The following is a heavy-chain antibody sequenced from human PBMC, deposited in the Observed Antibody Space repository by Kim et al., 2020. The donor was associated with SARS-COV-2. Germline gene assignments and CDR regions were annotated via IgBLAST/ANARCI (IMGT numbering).Heavy chain of an antibody. CDR1: GFTFTSYA. V-gene: IGHV3-23*01. CDR2: ICCNGDST. Sequence: GGSLRLSCAASGFTFTSYAMNWVRQAPGKGLEWVSPICCNGDSTYYADSVKGRFTISRDNSKNTLYLQMNSLRAEDTAIYYCAKDIYGYYDMDGWGEGTTVTVSS. J-gene: IGHJ6*04. D-gene: IGHD3-10*01. CDR3: AKDIYGYYDMDG.